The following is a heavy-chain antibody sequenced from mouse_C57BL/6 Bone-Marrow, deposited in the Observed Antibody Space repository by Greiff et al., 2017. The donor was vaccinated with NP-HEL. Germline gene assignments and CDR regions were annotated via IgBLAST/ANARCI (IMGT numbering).Heavy chain of an antibody. CDR3: AREIRGAMDC. CDR2: IYPGDGDT. J-gene: IGHJ4*01. D-gene: IGHD5-1-1*01. V-gene: IGHV1-82*01. Sequence: QVQLQQSGPELVKPGATVKISCKASGYALSSSWMNWVKQRPGKGLEWIGRIYPGDGDTNYNGKFKGMATVTADKSSSTAYMQLSSVTSEDSAVYFCAREIRGAMDCWGQGTSVTVSS. CDR1: GYALSSSW.